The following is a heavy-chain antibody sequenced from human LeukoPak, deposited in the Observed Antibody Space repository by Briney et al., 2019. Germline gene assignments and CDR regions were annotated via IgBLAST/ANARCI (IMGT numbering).Heavy chain of an antibody. CDR1: GFTFSSYS. V-gene: IGHV3-21*01. CDR3: AVALGYCSSTSCSDDAFDI. CDR2: ISSSSSYI. D-gene: IGHD2-2*01. Sequence: GGSLRLSCAASGFTFSSYSMNWVCQAPGKGLEWVSSISSSSSYIYYADSVKGRFTISRDNAKNSLYLQMNSLRAEDTAVYYCAVALGYCSSTSCSDDAFDIWGQGTMVTVSS. J-gene: IGHJ3*02.